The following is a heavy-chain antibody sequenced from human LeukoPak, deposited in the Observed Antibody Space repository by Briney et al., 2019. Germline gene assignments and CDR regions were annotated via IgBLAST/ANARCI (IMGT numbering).Heavy chain of an antibody. CDR3: ARAYITMVRGVITSSFDY. CDR1: GFTFSSYG. CDR2: ISYDGSNK. Sequence: GGSLRLSCAASGFTFSSYGMHWVRQAPGKGLEWVAVISYDGSNKYYADSVKGRFTISRDNSKNTLYLQMNSLRAEDTAVYYCARAYITMVRGVITSSFDYWGQGTLVTVSS. J-gene: IGHJ4*02. D-gene: IGHD3-10*01. V-gene: IGHV3-30*19.